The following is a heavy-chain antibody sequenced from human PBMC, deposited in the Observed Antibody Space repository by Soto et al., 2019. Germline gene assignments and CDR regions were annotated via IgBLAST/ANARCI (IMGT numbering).Heavy chain of an antibody. V-gene: IGHV4-31*03. J-gene: IGHJ6*02. Sequence: QVQLQESGPGLVKPSQTLSLTCTVSGGSISSGGYYWSWIRQHPGKGLEWIGYIYYSGSTYYNPSLKSRVTISVDTSKNQFSLKLSSVTAADTAVYYCERSSRRFGELFGRVYGMDVWGQGTTVTVSS. D-gene: IGHD3-10*01. CDR2: IYYSGST. CDR1: GGSISSGGYY. CDR3: ERSSRRFGELFGRVYGMDV.